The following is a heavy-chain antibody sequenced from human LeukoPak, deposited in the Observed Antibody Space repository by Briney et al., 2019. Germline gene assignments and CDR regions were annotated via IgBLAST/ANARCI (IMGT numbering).Heavy chain of an antibody. CDR3: AREPSSSSHYFDY. J-gene: IGHJ4*02. V-gene: IGHV4-39*01. CDR2: IYYSGST. Sequence: PSETLSLTCTVSGGSISSSSYYWGWIRQPPGKGLEWIGSIYYSGSTYYNPSLKSRVTISVNTSKNQFSLKLSSVTAADTAVYYCAREPSSSSHYFDYWGQGTLVTVSS. CDR1: GGSISSSSYY. D-gene: IGHD6-6*01.